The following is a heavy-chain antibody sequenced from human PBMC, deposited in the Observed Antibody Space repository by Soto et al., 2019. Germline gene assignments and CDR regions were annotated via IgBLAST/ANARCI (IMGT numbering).Heavy chain of an antibody. Sequence: EVQLVKSGGGLVPPGGSLRLSCAASGFTFSTYSMNWVRQAPGKGLEWVSFISSTGETTYYADSVKGRLTISRDNAKNSLFLQMNSLTAEDTAVYYCARDVRLPDYWGQGTQVTVSS. CDR2: ISSTGETT. CDR3: ARDVRLPDY. CDR1: GFTFSTYS. J-gene: IGHJ4*02. D-gene: IGHD3-10*02. V-gene: IGHV3-48*01.